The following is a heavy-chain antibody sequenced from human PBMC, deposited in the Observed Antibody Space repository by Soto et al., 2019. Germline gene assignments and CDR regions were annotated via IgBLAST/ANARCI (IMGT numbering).Heavy chain of an antibody. Sequence: SESLSLTCTVSGGSISSSSYYWGWFRQPPGKRLEWIGSIYSSGSTYYNPSLKSRVTISVDTSRNQFSLKLSSVTGADTAVYYCARSVGAKSRRHTYYLDYWGQGTLVTVSS. CDR3: ARSVGAKSRRHTYYLDY. V-gene: IGHV4-39*01. CDR2: IYSSGST. D-gene: IGHD1-26*01. CDR1: GGSISSSSYY. J-gene: IGHJ4*02.